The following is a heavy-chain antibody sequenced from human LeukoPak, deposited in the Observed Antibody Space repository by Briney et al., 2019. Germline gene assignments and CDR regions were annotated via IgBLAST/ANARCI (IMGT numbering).Heavy chain of an antibody. CDR2: IYPGDSDT. J-gene: IGHJ3*01. CDR1: GYSFTSYW. V-gene: IGHV5-51*01. Sequence: GESLKFSCKGSGYSFTSYWIGWVRQMPGKGLEWMGIIYPGDSDTRYSPSFQGQVTISADKSISTAYLQWSSLKASDTAMYYCARHQNVDYSDASAFWGQGTMVSVSS. CDR3: ARHQNVDYSDASAF. D-gene: IGHD2-15*01.